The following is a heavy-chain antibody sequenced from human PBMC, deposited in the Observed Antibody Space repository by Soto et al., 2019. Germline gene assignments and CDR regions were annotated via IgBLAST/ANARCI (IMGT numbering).Heavy chain of an antibody. J-gene: IGHJ5*02. CDR2: IWYDGSNK. V-gene: IGHV3-33*01. Sequence: QVQLVESGGGVVQPGRSLRLSCAASGFTFSSYGMHWVRQAPGKGLEWVAVIWYDGSNKYYADSVKGRFTISRDNSTNTLYLQMNSLRAEDTAVYYCARGGSGEVAAIYNWFDPWGQGTLVTVSS. CDR1: GFTFSSYG. CDR3: ARGGSGEVAAIYNWFDP. D-gene: IGHD5-12*01.